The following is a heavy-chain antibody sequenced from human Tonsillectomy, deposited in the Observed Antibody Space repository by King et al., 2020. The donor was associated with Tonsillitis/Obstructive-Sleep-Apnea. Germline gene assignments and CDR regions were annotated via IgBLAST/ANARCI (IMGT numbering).Heavy chain of an antibody. CDR2: IFHSGST. V-gene: IGHV4-31*03. J-gene: IGHJ6*03. D-gene: IGHD2-2*01. CDR1: GGSISSGEHF. CDR3: ARETSCSRDNCFGTYYYYIDV. Sequence: QLQESGPGLVKPSQTLSLTCTVSGGSISSGEHFWSWIRQVPGKGLQWIGYIFHSGSTFYNPSLKSRLTISVDTSKNQFSLNLTSVTAADTAIYYCARETSCSRDNCFGTYYYYIDVWGKGTSVTVSS.